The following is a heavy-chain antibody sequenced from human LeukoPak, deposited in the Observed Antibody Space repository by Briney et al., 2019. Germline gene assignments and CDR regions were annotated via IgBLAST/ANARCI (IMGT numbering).Heavy chain of an antibody. CDR2: IRGGT. J-gene: IGHJ3*02. CDR1: GFTFSDYY. V-gene: IGHV3-11*01. Sequence: GGSLRLSCAASGFTFSDYYMSWIRQAPGRGLEWVAYIRGGTYYAASVKGRFTISRDNAKSSLYLQMNSLRAEDTAVYYCARRRPFSDDSGHAFDIWGQGTMVTVSS. CDR3: ARRRPFSDDSGHAFDI. D-gene: IGHD3-22*01.